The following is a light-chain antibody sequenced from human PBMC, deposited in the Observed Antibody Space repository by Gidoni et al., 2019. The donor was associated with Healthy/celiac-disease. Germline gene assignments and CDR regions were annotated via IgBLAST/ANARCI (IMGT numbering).Light chain of an antibody. CDR1: QSVSSSY. J-gene: IGKJ3*01. CDR3: QQYGSSQFT. CDR2: GAS. Sequence: EIVFTQSPGTLSLSPGERATLSCRASQSVSSSYLAWYQQKPGQAPRLLIYGASRRATGIPDRFSGSGSGTDFTLTISRLEPEDFAVYYCQQYGSSQFTFGPGTKVDIK. V-gene: IGKV3-20*01.